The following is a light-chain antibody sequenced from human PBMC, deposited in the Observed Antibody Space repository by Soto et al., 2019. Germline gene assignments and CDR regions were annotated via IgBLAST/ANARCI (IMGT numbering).Light chain of an antibody. CDR3: SSYTSSSTLYV. Sequence: SALTQPASVSGPPGQSITIFCTGTSSDVGGYNYVSWYQQHPGKAPKLMIYDVSNRPSGVSNRFSGSKSGNTASLTISGLQAEDEADYYCSSYTSSSTLYVFGTGTKVTVL. CDR2: DVS. J-gene: IGLJ1*01. V-gene: IGLV2-14*01. CDR1: SSDVGGYNY.